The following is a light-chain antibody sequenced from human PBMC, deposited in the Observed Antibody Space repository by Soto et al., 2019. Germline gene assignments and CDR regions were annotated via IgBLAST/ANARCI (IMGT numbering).Light chain of an antibody. J-gene: IGLJ3*02. V-gene: IGLV1-51*01. CDR1: SSNIGSNY. CDR2: DNN. Sequence: QSVLTQPPSVSAAPGLKVTISCSGSSSNIGSNYVSWYQHLPGTAPKLLIYDNNYRPSGIPDRFSGSKSGTSATLGITGLQTGDEADYYCGTWDTSLSAGVFGGGTKVTVL. CDR3: GTWDTSLSAGV.